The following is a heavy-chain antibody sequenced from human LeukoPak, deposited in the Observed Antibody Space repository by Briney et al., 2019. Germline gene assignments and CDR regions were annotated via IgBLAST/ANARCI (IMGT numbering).Heavy chain of an antibody. CDR1: GFTFSSYS. CDR3: ARDIRRVAAAGNDY. D-gene: IGHD6-13*01. CDR2: ISSSSSYI. J-gene: IGHJ4*02. Sequence: GGSLRLSCAASGFTFSSYSMNWVRQAPGKGLEWVSSISSSSSYIYYADSVKGRFTISRDNAKNSLYLQMNSLRAEDTAVYYCARDIRRVAAAGNDYWGQGTLVTVSS. V-gene: IGHV3-21*01.